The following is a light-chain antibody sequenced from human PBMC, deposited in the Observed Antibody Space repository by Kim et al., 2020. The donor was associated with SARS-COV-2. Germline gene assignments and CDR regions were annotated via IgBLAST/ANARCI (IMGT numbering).Light chain of an antibody. CDR3: SSRDGDSYHHV. Sequence: ALGQTVRITGQGDSLRKNFATWYQQKPGQAPVLVFDGRNFRPSGIPDRFSGSNSDNTASLTITGAQAGDEADYYCSSRDGDSYHHVFGAGTKVT. CDR1: SLRKNF. J-gene: IGLJ1*01. CDR2: GRN. V-gene: IGLV3-19*01.